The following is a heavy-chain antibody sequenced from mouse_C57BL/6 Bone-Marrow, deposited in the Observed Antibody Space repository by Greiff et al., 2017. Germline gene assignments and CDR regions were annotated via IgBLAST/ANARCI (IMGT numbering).Heavy chain of an antibody. CDR2: IDPEDGET. CDR3: AHYGNYFYFDY. V-gene: IGHV14-2*01. Sequence: VQLQQSGAELVKPGASVKLSCTASGFNIKDYYMHWVKQRTEQGLEWIGRIDPEDGETKYAPKFQGKATITADTSSNTASLQLSSLTSEDTAVYYCAHYGNYFYFDYWGQGTTLTVSS. D-gene: IGHD2-1*01. J-gene: IGHJ2*01. CDR1: GFNIKDYY.